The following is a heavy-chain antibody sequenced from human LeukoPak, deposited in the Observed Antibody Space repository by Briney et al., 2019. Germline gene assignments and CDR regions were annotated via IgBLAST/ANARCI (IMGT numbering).Heavy chain of an antibody. Sequence: GGSLRLSCAASGFIIARDSMNWVRQAPGKGLEWISYISYDSAVKYYADSVRGRFTISRDNAKNSLYLQMHSLNAEDTAVYFCVRDNPRCCGVVPANIDDYWGQGALVTVSS. D-gene: IGHD2-21*02. J-gene: IGHJ4*02. CDR2: ISYDSAVK. CDR1: GFIIARDS. CDR3: VRDNPRCCGVVPANIDDY. V-gene: IGHV3-48*01.